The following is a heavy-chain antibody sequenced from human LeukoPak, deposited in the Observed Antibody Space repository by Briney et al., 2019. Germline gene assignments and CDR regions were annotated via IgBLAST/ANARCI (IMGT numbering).Heavy chain of an antibody. CDR2: ISGSGGST. CDR3: AKDLAGSGSYSFDY. D-gene: IGHD1-26*01. V-gene: IGHV3-23*01. Sequence: GESLTLSCTASGFTFSNYAMNWVRQPPGRGLEWVSAISGSGGSTYYADSVKGRFTISRDNSKNTLYLQMNSLRAEDTAVYYCAKDLAGSGSYSFDYWGQGTLVTVAS. CDR1: GFTFSNYA. J-gene: IGHJ4*02.